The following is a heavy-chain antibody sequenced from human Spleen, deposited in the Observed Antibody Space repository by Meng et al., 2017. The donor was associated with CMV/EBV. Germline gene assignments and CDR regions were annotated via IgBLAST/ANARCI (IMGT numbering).Heavy chain of an antibody. V-gene: IGHV4-4*02. CDR3: ARDVIVVVPAAPGGYYYYGMDV. Sequence: SETLSLTCAVSGGSISSSNWWSWVRQPPGKGLEWIGEIYHSGSTNYNPSLKSRVTISQDTSQNQVSLRLSSLTAADTAVYYCARDVIVVVPAAPGGYYYYGMDVWGQGTTVTVSS. CDR2: IYHSGST. J-gene: IGHJ6*02. CDR1: GGSISSSNW. D-gene: IGHD2-2*01.